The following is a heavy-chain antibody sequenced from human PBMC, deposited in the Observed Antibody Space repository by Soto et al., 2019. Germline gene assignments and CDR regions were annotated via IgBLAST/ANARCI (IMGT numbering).Heavy chain of an antibody. J-gene: IGHJ4*02. V-gene: IGHV4-59*08. CDR3: ARRYGSSFDY. D-gene: IGHD5-12*01. Sequence: QVQLQESGPGLVKPSETLSLTCTVSGGSISSWYWSWIRQPPGKGLEWIGYIYYSGSTNYNPSLRSRVSISADTSKNPFSLNLSSVSAADTAVYYCARRYGSSFDYWGQGTLVTVSP. CDR1: GGSISSWY. CDR2: IYYSGST.